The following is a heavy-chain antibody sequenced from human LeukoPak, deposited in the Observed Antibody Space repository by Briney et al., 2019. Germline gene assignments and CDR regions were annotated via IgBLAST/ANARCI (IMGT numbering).Heavy chain of an antibody. Sequence: SETPSLTCSVSGGSISSSSYYWGWIRQPPGKGLEWIGSIYYSGSTYYNPSLKSRVSISVDTSKNQFSLKLSSVTAADTAVYYCARPVERNRITISYDIWGQGTMVTVSS. CDR2: IYYSGST. CDR1: GGSISSSSYY. J-gene: IGHJ3*02. CDR3: ARPVERNRITISYDI. V-gene: IGHV4-39*01. D-gene: IGHD3-9*01.